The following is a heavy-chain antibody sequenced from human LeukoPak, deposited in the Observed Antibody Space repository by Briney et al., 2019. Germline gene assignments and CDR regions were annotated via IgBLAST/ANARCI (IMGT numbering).Heavy chain of an antibody. V-gene: IGHV4-59*05. D-gene: IGHD2-2*01. CDR3: ASENCSGTSCSSFDY. CDR1: GGSITGYY. Sequence: SETLSLTCTVSGGSITGYYWNWIRQPPGKGLEWIGSIFYSGTTYYNPSLKSRVTISVDTSKNQFSLRLSSVTAADTAVYYCASENCSGTSCSSFDYWGQGTLVTVSS. J-gene: IGHJ4*02. CDR2: IFYSGTT.